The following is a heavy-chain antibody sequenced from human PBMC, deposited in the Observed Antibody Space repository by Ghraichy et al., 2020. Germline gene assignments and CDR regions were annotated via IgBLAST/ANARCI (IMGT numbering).Heavy chain of an antibody. J-gene: IGHJ4*02. Sequence: GGSLRLSCAASGFTFSSYWMSWVRQAPGKGLEWVANLKPDGNEKYYVDSVKGRFTISRDNAKNSLYLQMNSLRVEDTAVYYCARSPDGFDYWGQGTLVTVSS. CDR1: GFTFSSYW. V-gene: IGHV3-7*01. CDR3: ARSPDGFDY. D-gene: IGHD5-24*01. CDR2: LKPDGNEK.